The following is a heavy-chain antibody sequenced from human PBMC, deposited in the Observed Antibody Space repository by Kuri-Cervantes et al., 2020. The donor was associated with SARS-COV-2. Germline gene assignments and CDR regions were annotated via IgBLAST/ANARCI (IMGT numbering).Heavy chain of an antibody. D-gene: IGHD1-1*01. J-gene: IGHJ6*02. CDR1: GGTFSSYA. V-gene: IGHV1-69*10. CDR2: IIPILGIA. CDR3: ASFTPTEDLYHYYYAMDV. Sequence: SVKVSCKASGGTFSSYATSWVRQAPGQGLEWMGGIIPILGIAKYAQRFQGRVTITADTSASTVYMDLSSLGSEDTAVYYCASFTPTEDLYHYYYAMDVWGQGTTVTVSS.